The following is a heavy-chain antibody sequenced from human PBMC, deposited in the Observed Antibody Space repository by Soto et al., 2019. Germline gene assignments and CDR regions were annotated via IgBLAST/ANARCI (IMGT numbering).Heavy chain of an antibody. CDR3: ARTSSTANFEG. V-gene: IGHV1-18*01. CDR1: GFNFFNYG. CDR2: IRAFSGRK. Sequence: QVQLVQSGAEVKKTGASVKVSCKTSGFNFFNYGYTWVRQAPGQGLEWVGCIRAFSGRKDYAPKFQGRVTLTADTSTSTAYMELGSLTSDDTAVYYCARTSSTANFEGWGQGTLVTVSS. J-gene: IGHJ4*02. D-gene: IGHD1-26*01.